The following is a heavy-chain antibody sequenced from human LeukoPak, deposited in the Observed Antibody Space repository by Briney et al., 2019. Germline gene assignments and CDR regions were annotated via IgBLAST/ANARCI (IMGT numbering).Heavy chain of an antibody. J-gene: IGHJ4*02. D-gene: IGHD3-10*01. CDR3: AKDRGYFDY. V-gene: IGHV3-33*06. CDR1: GFTFSSYG. Sequence: GRSLRLSCAASGFTFSSYGMHWARQAPGKGLEWVAVIWYDGSNKYYADSVKGRFTISRDNSKNTLYLQMNSLRAEDTAVYYCAKDRGYFDYWGQGTLVTVSS. CDR2: IWYDGSNK.